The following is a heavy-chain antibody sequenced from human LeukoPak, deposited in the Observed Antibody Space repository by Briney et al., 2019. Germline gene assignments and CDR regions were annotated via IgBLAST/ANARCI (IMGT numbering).Heavy chain of an antibody. Sequence: GGSLRLSCAASGFTFNNFAMNWVRQAPGKGLEWVSGIRYSGDSTYYADSVKGRFTISRDNSKNTVYLQMNSLRAEDTAIYFCAKDSGYYTSYWYGAIDLGGQGRRVTVSS. J-gene: IGHJ3*01. CDR1: GFTFNNFA. CDR3: AKDSGYYTSYWYGAIDL. CDR2: IRYSGDST. D-gene: IGHD3-3*01. V-gene: IGHV3-23*01.